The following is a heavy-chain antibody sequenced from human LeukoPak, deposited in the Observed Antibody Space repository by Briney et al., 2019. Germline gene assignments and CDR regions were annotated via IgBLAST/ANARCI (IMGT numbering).Heavy chain of an antibody. CDR1: GGSTSSDSYY. CDR2: IYYSGST. CDR3: ARVLLWFGETQPGAFDI. J-gene: IGHJ3*02. Sequence: SETLSLTCTVSGGSTSSDSYYWGWIRQPPGKGLEWIGYIYYSGSTNYNPSLKSRVTISVDTSKNQFSLKLSSVTAADTAVYYCARVLLWFGETQPGAFDIWGQGTMVTVSS. D-gene: IGHD3-10*01. V-gene: IGHV4-61*01.